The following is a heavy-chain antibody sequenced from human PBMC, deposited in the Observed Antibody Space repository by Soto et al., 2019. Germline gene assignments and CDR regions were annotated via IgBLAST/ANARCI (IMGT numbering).Heavy chain of an antibody. J-gene: IGHJ6*02. V-gene: IGHV1-69*01. CDR1: GGTFSSYA. D-gene: IGHD3-10*01. CDR3: ASRITMVRGVIIGDYYYGMDV. Sequence: QVQLVQSGAEVKKPGSSVKVSCKASGGTFSSYAISWVRQAPGQGLEWMGGIIPIFGTANYAQKFQGRVTITADESTSTAYMGLSSLRSEDTAVYYCASRITMVRGVIIGDYYYGMDVWGQGTTVTVSS. CDR2: IIPIFGTA.